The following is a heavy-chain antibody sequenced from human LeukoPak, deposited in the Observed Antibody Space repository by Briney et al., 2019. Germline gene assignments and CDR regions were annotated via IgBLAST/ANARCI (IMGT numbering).Heavy chain of an antibody. CDR2: ISSSSSYI. V-gene: IGHV3-21*01. J-gene: IGHJ4*02. Sequence: GGSLRLSCAASGFTFSSYSMNWVRQAPGKGLEWASSISSSSSYIYYADSVKGRFTISRDNAKNSLYLQMNSLRAEDTAVYYCASSPQQLVPPTFDYWGQGTLVTVSS. CDR3: ASSPQQLVPPTFDY. CDR1: GFTFSSYS. D-gene: IGHD6-13*01.